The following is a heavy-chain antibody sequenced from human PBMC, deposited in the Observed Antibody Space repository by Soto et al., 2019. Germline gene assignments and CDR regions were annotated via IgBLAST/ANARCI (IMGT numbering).Heavy chain of an antibody. Sequence: SETLSLTCTVSGGTISSWYWCWIRQPPGKGLEWIGYIYYSGSTNCNPSLKSRVTISVDTSKNQFSLKLSSVTAADTAVYYCARRYGSAIDYWGQGTLVTV. J-gene: IGHJ4*02. CDR2: IYYSGST. V-gene: IGHV4-59*08. CDR1: GGTISSWY. D-gene: IGHD1-26*01. CDR3: ARRYGSAIDY.